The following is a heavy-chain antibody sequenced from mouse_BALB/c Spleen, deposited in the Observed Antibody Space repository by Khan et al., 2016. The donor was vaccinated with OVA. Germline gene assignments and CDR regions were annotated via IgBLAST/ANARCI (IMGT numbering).Heavy chain of an antibody. CDR3: ARSVTITTVVATDFDY. V-gene: IGHV3-2*02. CDR1: GYSITSDYA. D-gene: IGHD1-1*01. Sequence: QLQESGPGLVNPSQSLSLTCTVPGYSITSDYAWNWIRQFTGNKLEWMGYISYSGRTSYNPSLKSRISITRDTSKNQVFLQFNSVTTDDTASYFCARSVTITTVVATDFDYWGQGTTLTVSS. CDR2: ISYSGRT. J-gene: IGHJ2*01.